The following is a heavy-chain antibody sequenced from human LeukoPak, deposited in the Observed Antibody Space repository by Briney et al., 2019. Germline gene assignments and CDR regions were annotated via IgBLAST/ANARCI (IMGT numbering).Heavy chain of an antibody. CDR3: ARDNPTLSVAGDY. D-gene: IGHD6-19*01. V-gene: IGHV3-7*01. Sequence: GGSLRLSCAVSGFTFSSYWMTWVRQAPGKGLEWVANIKQDGSDTYSVDSVKGRFTISRDNSKNTLYLQMNSLRAEDTAVYYCARDNPTLSVAGDYWGQGTLVTVSS. J-gene: IGHJ4*02. CDR2: IKQDGSDT. CDR1: GFTFSSYW.